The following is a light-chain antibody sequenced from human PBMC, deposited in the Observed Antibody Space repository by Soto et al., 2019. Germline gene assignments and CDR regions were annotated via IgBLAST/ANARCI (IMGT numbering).Light chain of an antibody. V-gene: IGKV3-15*01. CDR3: QQYNNWPLT. Sequence: DIVMTQSPATLSVSPGERATLSCRASQNIKSNLAWYQQKPGQAPRLLIYGPSSRATGITSRFSGSGSGTEFTLTITSLQSEDFAVYYCQQYNNWPLTVGGGTKVEIK. CDR2: GPS. J-gene: IGKJ4*01. CDR1: QNIKSN.